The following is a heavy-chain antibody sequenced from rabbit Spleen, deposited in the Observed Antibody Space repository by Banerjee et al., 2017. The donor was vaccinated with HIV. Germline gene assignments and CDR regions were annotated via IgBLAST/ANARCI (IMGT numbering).Heavy chain of an antibody. CDR2: VYAGSTGTI. D-gene: IGHD4-1*01. CDR3: ARDLAGVIGWNFYL. Sequence: QSLEESGGDLVKPGASLTLTCTASGFSFSTTHWIYWVRQAPGKGLEWIGTVYAGSTGTIDYASWAKGRFTFSRTSSTTVTLRMTSLTAADTATYFCARDLAGVIGWNFYLWGQGTLVTVS. V-gene: IGHV1S40*01. CDR1: GFSFSTTHW. J-gene: IGHJ4*01.